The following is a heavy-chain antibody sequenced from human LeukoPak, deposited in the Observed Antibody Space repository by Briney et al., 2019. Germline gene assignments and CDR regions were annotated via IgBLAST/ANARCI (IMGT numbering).Heavy chain of an antibody. D-gene: IGHD2-2*02. CDR1: GGSISSGDYY. Sequence: SETVSLTCTVSGGSISSGDYYWSWIRQPPGKGLEWIGYIYYSGSTYYNPSLKSRATISVDTSKNQFSLKLSSVTAADTAVYYCAREYRYCSSTSCYKRYMDVWGKGTTVTVPS. V-gene: IGHV4-30-4*08. J-gene: IGHJ6*03. CDR2: IYYSGST. CDR3: AREYRYCSSTSCYKRYMDV.